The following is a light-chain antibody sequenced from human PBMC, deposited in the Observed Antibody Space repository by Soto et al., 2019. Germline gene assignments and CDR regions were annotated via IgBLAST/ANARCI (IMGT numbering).Light chain of an antibody. CDR3: QQYHHWRT. CDR1: QSLSSN. CDR2: GAS. V-gene: IGKV3-15*01. Sequence: EIVMTQSPATLSVSPGERATLSCRASQSLSSNLAWYQQKPGQAPRLLIYGASTRATGIPARFSGSGSGTDFTLTISSLQSEDSAVYYCQQYHHWRTFGQGTKVEIK. J-gene: IGKJ1*01.